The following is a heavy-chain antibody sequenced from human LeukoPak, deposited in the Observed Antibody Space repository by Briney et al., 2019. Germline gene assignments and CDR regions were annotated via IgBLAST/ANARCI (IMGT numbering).Heavy chain of an antibody. D-gene: IGHD3-10*01. Sequence: SGPTLMKPTQTLTLTCTFSAFSLITSAVGVGWIRQPPIKSLEWLALIYWDDDKRYSPSLKSRLTITKDTSKNQVVLTMTNMDPVDTATYYCAHGWFGEYDYWGQGTLVTVSS. CDR2: IYWDDDK. J-gene: IGHJ4*02. V-gene: IGHV2-5*02. CDR3: AHGWFGEYDY. CDR1: AFSLITSAVG.